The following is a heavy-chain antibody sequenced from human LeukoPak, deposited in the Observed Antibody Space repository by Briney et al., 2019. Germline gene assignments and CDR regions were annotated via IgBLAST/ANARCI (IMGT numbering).Heavy chain of an antibody. CDR2: IRSKVYGGTT. D-gene: IGHD4-23*01. Sequence: GGSLRLSCRASLFTFCDYVITWVRQAPGKGGEGVGFIRSKVYGGTTEYAASVKGRFIISRDDSKSIAYLQMTRLKTEDTAVYYCTRGYGGFDYWGQGTLVTVSS. J-gene: IGHJ4*02. CDR1: LFTFCDYV. V-gene: IGHV3-49*04. CDR3: TRGYGGFDY.